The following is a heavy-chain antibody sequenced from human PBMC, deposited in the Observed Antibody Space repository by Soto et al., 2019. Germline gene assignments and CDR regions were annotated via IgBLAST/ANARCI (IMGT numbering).Heavy chain of an antibody. V-gene: IGHV3-30*18. J-gene: IGHJ4*02. Sequence: SLRLSFVGSGFTFSSYGMHWVRQAPVKGLECVAVISDTGSSHYYAASVEGRFTISRENSKNTLSLHMDRLRVEDTAVYYCAKDRGGDCPDNSCYFGADYWGQGTPVTVSS. CDR3: AKDRGGDCPDNSCYFGADY. CDR2: ISDTGSSH. CDR1: GFTFSSYG. D-gene: IGHD2-2*01.